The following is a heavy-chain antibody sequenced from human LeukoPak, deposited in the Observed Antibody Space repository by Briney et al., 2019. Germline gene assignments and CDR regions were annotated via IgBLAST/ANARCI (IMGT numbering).Heavy chain of an antibody. J-gene: IGHJ6*03. V-gene: IGHV4-34*01. CDR1: GGSFSGYY. CDR3: ARRPVVNYYYYYMDV. Sequence: PSETLSLTCAVYGGSFSGYYWSWIRQPPGKGLEWIGEINHSGSTNYNPSLKSRVTISVDTSKNQFSLKLSSVTAAATAVYYCARRPVVNYYYYYMDVWGKGTTVTVSS. CDR2: INHSGST. D-gene: IGHD4-23*01.